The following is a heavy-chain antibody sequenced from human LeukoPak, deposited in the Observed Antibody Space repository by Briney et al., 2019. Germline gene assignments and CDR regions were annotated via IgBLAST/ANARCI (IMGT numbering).Heavy chain of an antibody. Sequence: GGSLSLFCAPSGFTFSSYSMNWASQARGNGMEWVSSISSSSSYICYADSVKGRFTISRDNAKNSLYLQMNSLRAEDTAVYYCARDRDSYRNYYYYYGMDVWGQGTTVTVSS. V-gene: IGHV3-21*01. CDR2: ISSSSSYI. J-gene: IGHJ6*02. CDR3: ARDRDSYRNYYYYYGMDV. CDR1: GFTFSSYS. D-gene: IGHD5-18*01.